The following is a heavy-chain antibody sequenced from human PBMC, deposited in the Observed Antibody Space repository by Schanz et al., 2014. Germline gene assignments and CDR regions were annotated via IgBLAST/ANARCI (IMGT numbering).Heavy chain of an antibody. V-gene: IGHV3-30*04. CDR3: PRVGRVYISSSVLDSLHS. CDR2: ISFDGGKT. J-gene: IGHJ4*02. D-gene: IGHD6-6*01. CDR1: GFTFRSYG. Sequence: QVVLMESGGGVVRPGRSVRLSCVASGFTFRSYGMHWVRQAPGKGLEWVAHISFDGGKTYYADSVKGRFTISRDNTKNPLCLQMNILRPEDTAMYFCPRVGRVYISSSVLDSLHSWGQGSLVTVS.